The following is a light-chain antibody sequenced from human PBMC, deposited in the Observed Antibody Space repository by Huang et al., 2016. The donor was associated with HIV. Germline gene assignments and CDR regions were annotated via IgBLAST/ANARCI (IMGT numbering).Light chain of an antibody. CDR3: QQYGSSPRT. CDR2: GAY. CDR1: QTVRNSY. V-gene: IGKV3-20*01. J-gene: IGKJ2*01. Sequence: EIVLTQSPGTLSLSPGERATLSCRASQTVRNSYLAWYQQKPGQGPRLLLYGAYNRAGGIPDRFSGSQSGTDFTLAISRLEPEDFAVYYCQQYGSSPRTFGQGTKLEIK.